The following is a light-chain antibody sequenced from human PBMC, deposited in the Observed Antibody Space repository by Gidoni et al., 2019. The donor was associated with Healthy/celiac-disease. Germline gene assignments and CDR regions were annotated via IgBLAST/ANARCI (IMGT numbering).Light chain of an antibody. J-gene: IGLJ3*02. CDR1: SSNIGSNY. Sequence: QSVLTQPPSASGTPGQRVTISCSGSSSNIGSNYVYWYQQLPGTPPKLLIYRNNQRPSGVPDRFSGSKSGTSASLAISGLRSEDEADYYCAAWDDSLSGWVFSGGTKLTVL. V-gene: IGLV1-47*01. CDR2: RNN. CDR3: AAWDDSLSGWV.